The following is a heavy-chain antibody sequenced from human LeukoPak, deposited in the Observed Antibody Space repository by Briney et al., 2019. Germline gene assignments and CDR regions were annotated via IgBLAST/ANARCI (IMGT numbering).Heavy chain of an antibody. CDR1: GLTFSSYE. Sequence: GGSLRLSCAASGLTFSSYEMNWVRQAPGKGLEWVSYISSSGSSIYYADSVKGRFTISRDNAKKSLYLQMHSLRAEDTAVYYCARVRYCSGGSCYFYNAMDVWGQGTTVTVSS. D-gene: IGHD2-15*01. CDR3: ARVRYCSGGSCYFYNAMDV. V-gene: IGHV3-48*03. CDR2: ISSSGSSI. J-gene: IGHJ6*02.